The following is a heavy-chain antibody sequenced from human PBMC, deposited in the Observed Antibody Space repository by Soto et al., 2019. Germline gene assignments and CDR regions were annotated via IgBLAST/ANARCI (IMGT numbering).Heavy chain of an antibody. CDR3: ARGDSVWFGECLRVEY. J-gene: IGHJ4*02. Sequence: QVQLVQSGAEVKKPGASVKVSCKASGYTFTSYGISWVRQAPGQGLKWMGGISSYNDNTNYAQKLQGRVTLTMDTSTSTAYMELRSLGADDTAVYYCARGDSVWFGECLRVEYWGQGTLVPVSS. CDR2: ISSYNDNT. CDR1: GYTFTSYG. D-gene: IGHD3-10*01. V-gene: IGHV1-18*01.